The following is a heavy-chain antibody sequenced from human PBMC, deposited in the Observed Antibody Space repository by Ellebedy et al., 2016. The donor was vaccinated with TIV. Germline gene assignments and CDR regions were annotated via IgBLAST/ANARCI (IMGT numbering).Heavy chain of an antibody. Sequence: AASVKVSCKASEYIFTGYYIHWVRQVSGQGLEWMGIINPRGGNTNYAQKFQDRVTMTRDTSASTVYMDLSSLRSEDTAVYYCAKAVEPRSLISYYYGMDVWGQGTTVTVSS. J-gene: IGHJ6*02. CDR3: AKAVEPRSLISYYYGMDV. CDR2: INPRGGNT. V-gene: IGHV1-46*01. D-gene: IGHD1-1*01. CDR1: EYIFTGYY.